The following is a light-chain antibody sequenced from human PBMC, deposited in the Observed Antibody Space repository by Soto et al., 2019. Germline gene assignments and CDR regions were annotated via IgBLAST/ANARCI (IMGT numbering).Light chain of an antibody. CDR2: AAS. CDR3: QQAYSFPFT. Sequence: DLPMTQSPSSVSASVGDRVTITCRASQDITSWLVWYQQKPGKAPKLLIFAASSLPSGVPSRFGGSGYGTDFTLTISSLQPEDFATYYCQQAYSFPFTFGPGTKVDIK. J-gene: IGKJ3*01. CDR1: QDITSW. V-gene: IGKV1D-12*01.